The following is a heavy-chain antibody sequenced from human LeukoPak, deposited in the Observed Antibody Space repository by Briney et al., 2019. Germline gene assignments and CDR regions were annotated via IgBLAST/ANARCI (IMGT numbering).Heavy chain of an antibody. Sequence: SETLSLTCTVSGGSISSYYWSWIRQPAGKGLEGIGRFYISGTTNYNPSLKSRVTMSVDTSKNQFSLKLSSVTAADTAVYYCARAERYGDFDYWGQGTLVTVSS. CDR2: FYISGTT. CDR1: GGSISSYY. J-gene: IGHJ4*02. V-gene: IGHV4-4*07. D-gene: IGHD5-24*01. CDR3: ARAERYGDFDY.